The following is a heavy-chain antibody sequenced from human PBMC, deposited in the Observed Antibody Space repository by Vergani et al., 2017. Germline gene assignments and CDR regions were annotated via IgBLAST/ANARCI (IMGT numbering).Heavy chain of an antibody. J-gene: IGHJ4*02. V-gene: IGHV1-2*02. CDR1: GYTFTGYY. CDR3: ASSRLGYSSSWSPFDY. CDR2: INPNSGGT. D-gene: IGHD6-13*01. Sequence: QVQLVQSGAEVKKPGASVKVSCKASGYTFTGYYMHWVRQAPGQGLEWMGWINPNSGGTNYAQKFQGRVTMTRDTSISTAYMELSRLRSDDTAVYYCASSRLGYSSSWSPFDYWGLGTLVTVSS.